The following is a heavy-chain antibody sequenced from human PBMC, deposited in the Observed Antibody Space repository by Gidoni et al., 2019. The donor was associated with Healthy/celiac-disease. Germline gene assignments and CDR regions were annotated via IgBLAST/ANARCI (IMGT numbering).Heavy chain of an antibody. Sequence: EVQLVESGGGLVQPGGSLKLSCAASGFTFSGSAMHWVRQASGKGLEWVGRIRSKADSYATAYAASVKGRFTISRDDSKNTAYLQMNSLKTEDTAVYYCTRYDSSGQDLGHWGQGTLVTVSS. V-gene: IGHV3-73*02. CDR2: IRSKADSYAT. CDR3: TRYDSSGQDLGH. D-gene: IGHD3-22*01. CDR1: GFTFSGSA. J-gene: IGHJ4*02.